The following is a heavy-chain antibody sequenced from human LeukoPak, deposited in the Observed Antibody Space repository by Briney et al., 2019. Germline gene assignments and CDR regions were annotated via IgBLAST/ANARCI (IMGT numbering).Heavy chain of an antibody. CDR2: INHSGST. V-gene: IGHV4-34*01. CDR1: GGSFSGYY. J-gene: IGHJ3*02. Sequence: SETLSLTCAVYGGSFSGYYWSWIRQPPGKGLEWIGEINHSGSTNYNPSLKSRVTISVDTSKNQFSLKLSSVTAADTAVYYCARDIDSSSSSNAVAFDIWGQGTMVTVSS. CDR3: ARDIDSSSSSNAVAFDI. D-gene: IGHD6-13*01.